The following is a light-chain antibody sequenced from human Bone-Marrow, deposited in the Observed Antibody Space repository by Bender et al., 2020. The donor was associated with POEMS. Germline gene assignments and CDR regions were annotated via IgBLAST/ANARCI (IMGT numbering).Light chain of an antibody. Sequence: QSALTQPASVSGSPGQSITISCTGSSSDVGGYNLVSWYQQHPGKAPQLIISEVTKRPSGVSNRFSGSKSGNTASLTISGLQAEDEADYYCCSYAGTSTFVVFGGGTKVTVL. CDR1: SSDVGGYNL. CDR2: EVT. J-gene: IGLJ2*01. CDR3: CSYAGTSTFVV. V-gene: IGLV2-23*02.